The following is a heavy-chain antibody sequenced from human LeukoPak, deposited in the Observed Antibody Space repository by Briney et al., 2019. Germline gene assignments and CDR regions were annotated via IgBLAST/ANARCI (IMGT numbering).Heavy chain of an antibody. CDR3: ARGRVSSSTWHSTYYNYFYMDV. J-gene: IGHJ6*03. CDR2: INPSGGST. D-gene: IGHD5-12*01. CDR1: GYTFTSYY. Sequence: GASVKVSCKASGYTFTSYYMHWVRQAPGQGLEWMGIINPSGGSTSYAQKFQGRVTMTRDMSTSTVYMELSSLRSEDTAVYFCARGRVSSSTWHSTYYNYFYMDVWGKGTTVTVSS. V-gene: IGHV1-46*01.